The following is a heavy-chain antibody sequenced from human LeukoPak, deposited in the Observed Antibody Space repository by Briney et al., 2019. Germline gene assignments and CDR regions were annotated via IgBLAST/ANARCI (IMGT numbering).Heavy chain of an antibody. CDR2: IYYSGNT. Sequence: SETLSLTCTVSRDSITSSDYHWDWIRQPPGKGLEWIVTIYYSGNTYYNPSLDSRATISVDASKTQFSLKLRSVTAADTAVYHCARRAAHGGWRFDYWGQGTLVTVSS. CDR3: ARRAAHGGWRFDY. D-gene: IGHD6-19*01. CDR1: RDSITSSDYH. J-gene: IGHJ4*02. V-gene: IGHV4-39*01.